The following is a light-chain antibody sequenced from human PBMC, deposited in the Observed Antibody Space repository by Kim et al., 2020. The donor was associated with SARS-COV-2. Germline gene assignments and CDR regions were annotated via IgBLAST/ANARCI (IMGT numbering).Light chain of an antibody. CDR2: DTS. Sequence: QAVVIQEPSLTVSPGGTVTLTCGSSTGAVTSGNYPYWFQQKPGQAPRTLIYDTSNKHSWTPARFSGSLLGGKAALTLSGAQPEDEAEYYCLLSYSGALVVFGGGTQLTVL. V-gene: IGLV7-46*01. CDR1: TGAVTSGNY. J-gene: IGLJ2*01. CDR3: LLSYSGALVV.